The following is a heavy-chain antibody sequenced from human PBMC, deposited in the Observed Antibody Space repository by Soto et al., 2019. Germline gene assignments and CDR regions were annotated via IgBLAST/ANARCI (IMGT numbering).Heavy chain of an antibody. CDR2: IYASGSP. V-gene: IGHV4-59*02. J-gene: IGHJ4*02. D-gene: IGHD3-10*01. CDR3: ARGAGSSPPQY. CDR1: GGSVSVYY. Sequence: SETLSLTCTISGGSVSVYYWSWIRQSTGQGLEWIGDIYASGSPYYNPSLKSRVTISADTSKNQISLKLTSATAEATAVYYCARGAGSSPPQYWGRGTLVTVSS.